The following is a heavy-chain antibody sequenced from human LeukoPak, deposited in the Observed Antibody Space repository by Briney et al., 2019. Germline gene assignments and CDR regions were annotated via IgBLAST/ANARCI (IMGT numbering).Heavy chain of an antibody. CDR3: AREGGYCSSTSCYATFDY. J-gene: IGHJ4*02. Sequence: SETLSLTCTVSGGSISSYYWSRIRQPPGKGLEWIGYIYYSGSTNYNPSLKSRVTISVDTSKNQFSLKLSSVTAADTAVYYCAREGGYCSSTSCYATFDYWGQGILVTVSS. CDR2: IYYSGST. V-gene: IGHV4-59*01. D-gene: IGHD2-2*01. CDR1: GGSISSYY.